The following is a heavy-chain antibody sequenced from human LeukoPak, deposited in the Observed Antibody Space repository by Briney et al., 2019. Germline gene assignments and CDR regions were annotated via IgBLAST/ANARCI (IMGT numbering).Heavy chain of an antibody. D-gene: IGHD2-15*01. CDR2: ISSSANTL. J-gene: IGHJ4*02. Sequence: GSLRLSCAASGFTFSTYEINWVRQAPGKGLEWISYISSSANTLYYADSVKGRFTISRDNAKHSLYLQMNSLRAEDTAVYYCATRSGWTFDYWGQGTLVTVSS. CDR1: GFTFSTYE. V-gene: IGHV3-48*03. CDR3: ATRSGWTFDY.